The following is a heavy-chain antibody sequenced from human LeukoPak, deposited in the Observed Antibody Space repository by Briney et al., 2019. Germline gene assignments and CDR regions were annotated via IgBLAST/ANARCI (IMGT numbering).Heavy chain of an antibody. CDR3: AKDRMSYSSTLGS. D-gene: IGHD6-13*01. Sequence: GGSLRLSCAASGFTFFNFAMSWVRQAPGMRPEWLSTISDNGGTTYYANSVKGRFTISRDNSKNNVYLQMNSLTVEDAAIYYCAKDRMSYSSTLGSWGQGTLVTVSS. V-gene: IGHV3-23*01. CDR1: GFTFFNFA. J-gene: IGHJ5*02. CDR2: ISDNGGTT.